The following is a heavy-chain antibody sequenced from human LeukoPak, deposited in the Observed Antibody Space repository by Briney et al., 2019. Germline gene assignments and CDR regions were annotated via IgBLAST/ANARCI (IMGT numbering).Heavy chain of an antibody. CDR1: GSTFSSYA. Sequence: PGGSLRLSCAASGSTFSSYAMHWVRQAPGKGLEWVAVISYDGSNKYYADSVKGRFTISRDNSKNTLYLQMNSLRAEDTAVYYCARAFDYWGQGALVTVSS. CDR2: ISYDGSNK. CDR3: ARAFDY. J-gene: IGHJ4*02. V-gene: IGHV3-30*04.